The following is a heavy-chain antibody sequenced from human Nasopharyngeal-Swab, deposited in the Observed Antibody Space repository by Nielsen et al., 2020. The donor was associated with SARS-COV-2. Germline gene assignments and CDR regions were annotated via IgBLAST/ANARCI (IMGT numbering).Heavy chain of an antibody. Sequence: GGSLRLSCAASGFTFSSYGMHWVRQAPGKGLEWVSAISRTSSTYYADSVRGRFTVSRDNSKNTLYLQMNSLRIEDTAVYYCAKGTGATYRAIDYWGQGTLVTASS. J-gene: IGHJ4*02. CDR2: ISRTSST. CDR1: GFTFSSYG. D-gene: IGHD1-26*01. V-gene: IGHV3-23*01. CDR3: AKGTGATYRAIDY.